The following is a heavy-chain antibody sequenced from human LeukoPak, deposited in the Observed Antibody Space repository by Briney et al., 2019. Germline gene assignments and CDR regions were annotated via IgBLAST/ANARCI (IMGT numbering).Heavy chain of an antibody. Sequence: PGGSLRLSCAASGFTFSSYSMNWVRQAPGKGLEWVSYISSSSSTIYYADSVKGRFTISRDNAKNSLYLQMNSLRAEDTAAYYCARGRYYYYMDVWGKGTTVTVSS. CDR2: ISSSSSTI. CDR3: ARGRYYYYMDV. V-gene: IGHV3-48*01. CDR1: GFTFSSYS. J-gene: IGHJ6*03.